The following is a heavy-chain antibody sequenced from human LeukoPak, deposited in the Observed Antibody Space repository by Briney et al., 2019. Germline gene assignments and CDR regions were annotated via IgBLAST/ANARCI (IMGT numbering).Heavy chain of an antibody. D-gene: IGHD3-22*01. CDR3: ARERVSYDGRGYKPAEYFQP. CDR2: IYSGGST. Sequence: GGSLRLSCAASGFTVSSKYMSWVRQAPGKGLEWVSVIYSGGSTYYADSVKGRFTISRDNSKNTLYLQMNSLKAEDTAVYYCARERVSYDGRGYKPAEYFQPGGQGTLVTVSS. V-gene: IGHV3-53*01. J-gene: IGHJ1*01. CDR1: GFTVSSKY.